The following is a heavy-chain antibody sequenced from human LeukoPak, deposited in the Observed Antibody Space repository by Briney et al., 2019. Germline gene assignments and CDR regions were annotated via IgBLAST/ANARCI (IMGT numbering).Heavy chain of an antibody. V-gene: IGHV4-39*02. CDR3: ARRGRVEYSSSSYAFDI. CDR1: GGSISSSSYY. Sequence: PSETLSLTCTVSGGSISSSSYYWGWIRQPPGKGLEWIGNIYYSGSTCYNPSLKSRVTISVDTSKNHFSPRLSSVTAADTAVYYCARRGRVEYSSSSYAFDIWGQGTMVTVSS. J-gene: IGHJ3*02. CDR2: IYYSGST. D-gene: IGHD6-6*01.